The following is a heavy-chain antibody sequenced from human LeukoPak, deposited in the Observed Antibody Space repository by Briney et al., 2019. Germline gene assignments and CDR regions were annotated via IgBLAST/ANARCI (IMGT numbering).Heavy chain of an antibody. V-gene: IGHV3-48*02. CDR3: ARYGSGTSYITNYFDY. D-gene: IGHD3-10*01. CDR2: ISSDSRTI. CDR1: GFTFSSYS. Sequence: RGSLRLPCAASGFTFSSYSMNWVRQAPGKGLEWVSYISSDSRTIYYADSVKGRFTISRDNAKNSLYLQMKSLRDEDTAVYYCARYGSGTSYITNYFDYWGQGTLVTVSS. J-gene: IGHJ4*02.